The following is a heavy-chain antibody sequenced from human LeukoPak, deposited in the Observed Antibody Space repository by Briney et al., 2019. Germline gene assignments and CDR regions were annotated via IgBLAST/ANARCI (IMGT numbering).Heavy chain of an antibody. CDR1: GYSISSGYY. Sequence: SETLSLTCAVSGYSISSGYYWGWIRQPPGKGLEWIGSIYHSGSTYYNPSLKSRVTISVDTSKNQFSLKLSSVTAADTAVYYCARRGYYYDSSGLTGYYMDVWGKGTTVTVSS. V-gene: IGHV4-38-2*01. CDR3: ARRGYYYDSSGLTGYYMDV. D-gene: IGHD3-22*01. CDR2: IYHSGST. J-gene: IGHJ6*03.